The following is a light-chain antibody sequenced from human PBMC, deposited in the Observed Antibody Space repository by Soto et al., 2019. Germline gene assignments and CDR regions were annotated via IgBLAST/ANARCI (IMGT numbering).Light chain of an antibody. V-gene: IGLV2-8*01. J-gene: IGLJ1*01. CDR1: SSDVGAYNY. Sequence: QSALTQPPSAAGSPGQSVTISCTGTSSDVGAYNYVSWYQQHPGKAPKLMIYEVAKRHSGVPDRFSGSKSGNTASLTVSGLQAEDEADYFCSSDAGSNNYVLGTGTKLTVL. CDR3: SSDAGSNNYV. CDR2: EVA.